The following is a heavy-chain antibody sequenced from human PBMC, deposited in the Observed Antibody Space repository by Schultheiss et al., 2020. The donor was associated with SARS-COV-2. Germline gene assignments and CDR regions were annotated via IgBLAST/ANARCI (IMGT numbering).Heavy chain of an antibody. J-gene: IGHJ5*02. CDR1: GGSFSGYY. CDR3: ARGGSTSQRITGFDP. CDR2: INHSGST. D-gene: IGHD3-10*01. Sequence: SQTLPLTCAVYGGSFSGYYWGWLRQPPGKGLEWIGEINHSGSTNYNPSLKSRVTISVDTSKNQFSLKLSSVTAADTAVYYCARGGSTSQRITGFDPWGQGTLVTVSS. V-gene: IGHV4-34*01.